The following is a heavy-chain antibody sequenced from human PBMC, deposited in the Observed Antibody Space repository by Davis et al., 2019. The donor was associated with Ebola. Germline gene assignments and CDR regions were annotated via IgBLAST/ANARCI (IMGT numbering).Heavy chain of an antibody. V-gene: IGHV4-39*01. D-gene: IGHD6-13*01. CDR1: GGSISSSSYY. CDR3: ARPGYSSSWYDY. CDR2: IYYSGST. J-gene: IGHJ4*02. Sequence: SETLSLTCTVSGGSISSSSYYWGWIRQPPGKGLEWIGSIYYSGSTYYNPSLKSRVTISVDTSKNQLSLKLSSVTAADTAVYYCARPGYSSSWYDYWGQGTLVTVSS.